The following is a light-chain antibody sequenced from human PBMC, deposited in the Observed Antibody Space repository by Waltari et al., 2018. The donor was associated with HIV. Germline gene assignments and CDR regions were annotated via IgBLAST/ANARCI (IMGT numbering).Light chain of an antibody. CDR2: AAS. V-gene: IGKV3-20*01. CDR1: QSVSGNY. CDR3: QQYGDSRT. Sequence: EVVWTQSPGTLSLSPGERATLSCGASQSVSGNYLAWYQQKPGQAPRLLIYAASSRATGIPDRFSGSGSETDFTLTINRLEPEDFAVYYCQQYGDSRTFGQGTKVEI. J-gene: IGKJ1*01.